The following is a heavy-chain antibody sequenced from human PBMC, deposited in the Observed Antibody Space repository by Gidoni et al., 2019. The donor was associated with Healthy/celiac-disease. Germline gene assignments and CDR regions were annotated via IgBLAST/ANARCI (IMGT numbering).Heavy chain of an antibody. CDR1: GGSISSYY. J-gene: IGHJ4*02. Sequence: QVQLQESGPGLVKPSETLSLTCTVSGGSISSYYWSWIRQPPGKGLEWIGYIYYSGSTNYNPSLKSRVTISVDTSKNQFSLKLSSVTAADTAVYYCARVRSATIGHFDYWGQGTLVTVSS. V-gene: IGHV4-59*01. CDR2: IYYSGST. D-gene: IGHD5-12*01. CDR3: ARVRSATIGHFDY.